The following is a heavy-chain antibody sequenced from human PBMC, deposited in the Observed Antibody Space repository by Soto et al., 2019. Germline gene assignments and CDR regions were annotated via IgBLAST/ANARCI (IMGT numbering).Heavy chain of an antibody. CDR2: INPNSGGT. D-gene: IGHD3-3*01. CDR1: GYTFTGYY. V-gene: IGHV1-2*04. J-gene: IGHJ3*02. CDR3: ATVDALRFLEWPRGAFDI. Sequence: ASVKVSCKASGYTFTGYYMHWVRQAPGQGLEWMGWINPNSGGTNYAQKFQGWVTMTRDTSINTAYMELSRLRSEDTAVYYCATVDALRFLEWPRGAFDIWGQGTMVTVSS.